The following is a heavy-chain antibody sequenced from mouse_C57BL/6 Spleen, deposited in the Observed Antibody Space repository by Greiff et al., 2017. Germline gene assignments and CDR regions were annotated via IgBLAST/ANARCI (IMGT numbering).Heavy chain of an antibody. J-gene: IGHJ1*03. CDR2: IDPSDSYT. D-gene: IGHD1-1*01. Sequence: QVQLKQPGAELVKPGASVKLSCKASGYTFTSYWMQWVKQRPGQGLEWIGEIDPSDSYTNYNQKFKGKATLTVDTSSSTAYMQLSSLTSEDSAVYYVARYGTTVVAHWYFDVWGTGTTVTVSS. CDR1: GYTFTSYW. V-gene: IGHV1-50*01. CDR3: ARYGTTVVAHWYFDV.